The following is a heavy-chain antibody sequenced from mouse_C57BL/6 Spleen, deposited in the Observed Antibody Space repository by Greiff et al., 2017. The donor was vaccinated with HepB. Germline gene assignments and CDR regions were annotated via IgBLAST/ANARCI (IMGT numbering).Heavy chain of an antibody. V-gene: IGHV1-39*01. CDR1: GYSFTDYN. CDR2: INPNYGTT. Sequence: VQLKESGPELVKPGASVKISCKASGYSFTDYNMNWVKQSNGKSLEWIGVINPNYGTTSYNQKFKGKATLTVDQSSSTAYMQLNSLTSEDSAVYYCARSGYYYGSSLYWYFDVWGTGTTVTVSS. CDR3: ARSGYYYGSSLYWYFDV. J-gene: IGHJ1*03. D-gene: IGHD1-1*01.